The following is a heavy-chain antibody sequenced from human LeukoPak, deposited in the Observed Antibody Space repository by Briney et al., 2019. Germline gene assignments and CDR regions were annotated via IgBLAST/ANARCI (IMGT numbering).Heavy chain of an antibody. D-gene: IGHD6-13*01. CDR2: INPKSGGT. Sequence: ASVKVSCKASGYTFTDYYIHWVRQAPGRGLEWMGWINPKSGGTHFAQKFQGRVTMTRDTSISTADMELRSLRSDDTAVYYCARAGGVVAAAATGDYWGQGTLVTVSS. CDR3: ARAGGVVAAAATGDY. V-gene: IGHV1-2*02. J-gene: IGHJ4*02. CDR1: GYTFTDYY.